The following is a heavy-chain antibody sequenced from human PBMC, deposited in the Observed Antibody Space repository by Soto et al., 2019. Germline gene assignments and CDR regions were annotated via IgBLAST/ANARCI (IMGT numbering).Heavy chain of an antibody. Sequence: QVKLVESGGGVGQPGRSLRLSCAASGFNVSAYTMHWVRQAPGKGLEWVAVISSDGNHKYYTDSVKGRFTISRDTSTNTLYLQMNSLRAEDTAVYYCARWEQPLFDYWGQGTLVTVSS. J-gene: IGHJ4*02. V-gene: IGHV3-30-3*01. CDR3: ARWEQPLFDY. D-gene: IGHD1-26*01. CDR1: GFNVSAYT. CDR2: ISSDGNHK.